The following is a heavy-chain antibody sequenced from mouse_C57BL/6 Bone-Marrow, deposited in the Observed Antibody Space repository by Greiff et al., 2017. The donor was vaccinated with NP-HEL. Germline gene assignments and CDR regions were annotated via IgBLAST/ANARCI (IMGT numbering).Heavy chain of an antibody. V-gene: IGHV1-19*01. Sequence: EVKLVESGPVLVKPGASVKMSCKASGYPFTDYYMNWVKQSHGKSLEWIGVINPYNGGTSYNQKFKGKATLTVDKSTSTAYTELNSLTSEDSAFYYCAREPHITTVVARYYSAMDYWGQGTTVTVSS. CDR1: GYPFTDYY. J-gene: IGHJ4*01. D-gene: IGHD1-1*01. CDR2: INPYNGGT. CDR3: AREPHITTVVARYYSAMDY.